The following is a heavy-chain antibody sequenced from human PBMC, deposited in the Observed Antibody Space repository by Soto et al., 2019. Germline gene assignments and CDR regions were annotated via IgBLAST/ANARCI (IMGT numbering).Heavy chain of an antibody. V-gene: IGHV3-73*01. CDR2: IRSKANSYAT. D-gene: IGHD4-4*01. CDR1: GFTFSGSA. Sequence: EVPLVESGGGLVQPGGSLKLSCAASGFTFSGSAMHWVRQASGKGLEWVGRIRSKANSYATAYAASVKGRFTISRDDSKNTAYLQMNSLKTEDTAVYYCTRPHDYSNFYYYYYGMDVWGQGTTVTVSS. CDR3: TRPHDYSNFYYYYYGMDV. J-gene: IGHJ6*02.